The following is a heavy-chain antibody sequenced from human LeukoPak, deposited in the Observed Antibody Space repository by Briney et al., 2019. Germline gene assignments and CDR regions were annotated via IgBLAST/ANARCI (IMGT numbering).Heavy chain of an antibody. CDR2: IGWNSART. J-gene: IGHJ6*02. V-gene: IGHV3-9*01. CDR3: GKDISAGGMDV. Sequence: QAGRSLRLSCAASGFTFSSYAMSWVRQAPGKGLEWVSGIGWNSARTGYADSVRGRFTISRDNAKNSLYLQMNSLRAEDTALYYCGKDISAGGMDVWGQGTTVTVSS. D-gene: IGHD3-10*01. CDR1: GFTFSSYA.